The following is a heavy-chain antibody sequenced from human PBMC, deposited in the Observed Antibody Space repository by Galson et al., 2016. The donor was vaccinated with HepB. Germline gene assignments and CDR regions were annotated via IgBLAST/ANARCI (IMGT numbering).Heavy chain of an antibody. Sequence: SLRLSCAASGFTLNSYIISWVRQAPGKGLEWVSSMSSNYNYTYYGDSVKGRFTISGDNAKNSLFLQMNSLRVEDTAVYYCARVGSARSGYIYWDYFDYWGQGTLVTVSS. CDR3: ARVGSARSGYIYWDYFDY. V-gene: IGHV3-21*01. J-gene: IGHJ4*02. D-gene: IGHD3-3*01. CDR1: GFTLNSYI. CDR2: MSSNYNYT.